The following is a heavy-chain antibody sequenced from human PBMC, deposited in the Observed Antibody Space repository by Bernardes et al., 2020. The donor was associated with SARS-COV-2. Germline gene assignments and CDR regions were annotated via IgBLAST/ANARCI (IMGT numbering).Heavy chain of an antibody. D-gene: IGHD6-13*01. J-gene: IGHJ4*02. CDR1: GFTFSSYS. Sequence: SLRLSCAASGFTFSSYSMNWVRQAPGKGLEWVSYISSSSSTIYYADSVKGRFTISRDNAKNSLYLQMNSLRAEDTAVYYCARVRYSSSWYWDYWGQGTLVTVSS. CDR3: ARVRYSSSWYWDY. CDR2: ISSSSSTI. V-gene: IGHV3-48*01.